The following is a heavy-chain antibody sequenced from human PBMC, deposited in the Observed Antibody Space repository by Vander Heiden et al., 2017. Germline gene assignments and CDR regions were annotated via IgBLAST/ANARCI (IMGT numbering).Heavy chain of an antibody. CDR2: ISYDGSNK. CDR3: AKDLLYDSSGPANPTNDY. J-gene: IGHJ4*02. Sequence: QVQLVESGGGVVQPGRSLRLSCAASGWTLSSYGMHWVRQAPGKGLEWVAVISYDGSNKYYADSVKGRFTISRDNSKNTLYLQMNSLRAEDTAVYYCAKDLLYDSSGPANPTNDYWGQGTLVTVSS. CDR1: GWTLSSYG. V-gene: IGHV3-30*18. D-gene: IGHD3-22*01.